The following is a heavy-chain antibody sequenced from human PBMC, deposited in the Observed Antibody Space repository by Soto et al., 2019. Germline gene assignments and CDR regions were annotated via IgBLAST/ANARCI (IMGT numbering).Heavy chain of an antibody. CDR3: ARTSAAGKYYYGMDV. CDR2: IYYSGGT. J-gene: IGHJ6*02. V-gene: IGHV4-39*02. D-gene: IGHD6-13*01. Sequence: PSETLSLTCTVSGGSISSSSYYWGWIRQPPGKGLEWIGSIYYSGGTYYNPSLKSRVTISVDKSISTAYLQWSSLKASDTAMYYCARTSAAGKYYYGMDVWGQGTTVTVSS. CDR1: GGSISSSSYY.